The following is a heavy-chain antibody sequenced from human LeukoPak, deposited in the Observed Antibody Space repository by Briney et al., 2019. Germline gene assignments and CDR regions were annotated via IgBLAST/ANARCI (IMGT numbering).Heavy chain of an antibody. J-gene: IGHJ4*02. D-gene: IGHD6-6*01. V-gene: IGHV3-7*01. CDR2: IKQDGSQR. CDR1: GFTFSDYW. Sequence: GSLRLSCTASGFTFSDYWMTWVRQAPGKGPEWVANIKQDGSQRYYVDSVRGRFTISRDNAKNSLFLQMNGLRAEDTAVYYCARRGGSTSRRSPIDYWGQGTLVTVSS. CDR3: ARRGGSTSRRSPIDY.